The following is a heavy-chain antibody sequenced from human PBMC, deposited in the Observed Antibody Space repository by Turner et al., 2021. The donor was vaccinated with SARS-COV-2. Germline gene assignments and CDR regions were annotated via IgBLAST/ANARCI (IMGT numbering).Heavy chain of an antibody. CDR2: ISYDGNNK. J-gene: IGHJ4*02. V-gene: IGHV3-30*18. Sequence: QLQLVEPGGGVVQPRRSLSPSCAASGFTFSSYGMPWVRQGPGKGLEWVAVISYDGNNKFYANSVNGRFTISRGNSKNTLYLQMNSLRAEDTAVYYCAKGFGDYVDYWGQGTLVTVSS. CDR1: GFTFSSYG. D-gene: IGHD3-16*01. CDR3: AKGFGDYVDY.